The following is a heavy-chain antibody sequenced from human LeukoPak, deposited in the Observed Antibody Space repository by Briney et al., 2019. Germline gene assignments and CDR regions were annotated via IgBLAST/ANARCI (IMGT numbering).Heavy chain of an antibody. CDR1: GYTFTSYG. Sequence: ASVKVSCKASGYTFTSYGISWVRQAPGQGLEWMGWISAYNGNINYAQKLQGRVTMTTDTSTSTAYMELRSLRSDDTAVYYCARAPKYYDFWSGPTTRYYYYMDVWGKGTTVTVSS. CDR2: ISAYNGNI. D-gene: IGHD3-3*01. V-gene: IGHV1-18*01. CDR3: ARAPKYYDFWSGPTTRYYYYMDV. J-gene: IGHJ6*03.